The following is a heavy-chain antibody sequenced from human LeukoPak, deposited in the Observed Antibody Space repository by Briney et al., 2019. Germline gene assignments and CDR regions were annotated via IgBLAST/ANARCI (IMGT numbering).Heavy chain of an antibody. Sequence: GGSLRLSCAASGFTFSSYAMSWVRQAPGKGLEWVSGISGSGGNTYYADSVKGRFTISRDSSKNTLYLQMDSLRAEDTAVYYWAKDITGTTRFDYWGQGTLVTVSS. CDR2: ISGSGGNT. D-gene: IGHD1-7*01. CDR1: GFTFSSYA. V-gene: IGHV3-23*01. J-gene: IGHJ4*02. CDR3: AKDITGTTRFDY.